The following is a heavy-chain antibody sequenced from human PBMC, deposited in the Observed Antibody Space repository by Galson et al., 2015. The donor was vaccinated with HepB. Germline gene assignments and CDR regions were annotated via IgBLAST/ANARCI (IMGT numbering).Heavy chain of an antibody. V-gene: IGHV6-1*01. CDR1: GDSVSSNSAA. CDR3: ARGRGGYDFWSGPFWYFDL. J-gene: IGHJ2*01. D-gene: IGHD3-3*01. CDR2: TYYRSKWYN. Sequence: CAISGDSVSSNSAAWNWIRQSPSRGLEWLGRTYYRSKWYNDYAVSVKSRITINPDTSKNQFSLKLSSVTATDTAVYYCARGRGGYDFWSGPFWYFDLWGRGTLVTVSS.